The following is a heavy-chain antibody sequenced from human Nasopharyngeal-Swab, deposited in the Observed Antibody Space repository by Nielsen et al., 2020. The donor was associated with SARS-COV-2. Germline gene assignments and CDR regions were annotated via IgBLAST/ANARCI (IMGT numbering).Heavy chain of an antibody. CDR2: IIPIFGTA. Sequence: WVRQAPGQGLEWMGGIIPIFGTANYAQKFQGRVTITADKSTSTAYMELSSLRSEDTAVYYCARGKGKDSGVDYWGQGTPVTVSS. V-gene: IGHV1-69*06. CDR3: ARGKGKDSGVDY. J-gene: IGHJ4*02. D-gene: IGHD1-26*01.